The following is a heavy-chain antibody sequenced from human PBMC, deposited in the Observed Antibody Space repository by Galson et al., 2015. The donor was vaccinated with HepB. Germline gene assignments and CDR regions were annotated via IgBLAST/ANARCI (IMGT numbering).Heavy chain of an antibody. V-gene: IGHV3-23*01. CDR3: AKDRYYYDSSGYWDLDY. J-gene: IGHJ4*02. Sequence: SLRLSCAASGFTFSSYAMSWVRQAPGKGLEWVSAISGSGGSTYYADSVEGRFTIPRDNSKNTLYLQMNSLRAEDTAVYYCAKDRYYYDSSGYWDLDYWGQGTLVTVSS. CDR2: ISGSGGST. CDR1: GFTFSSYA. D-gene: IGHD3-22*01.